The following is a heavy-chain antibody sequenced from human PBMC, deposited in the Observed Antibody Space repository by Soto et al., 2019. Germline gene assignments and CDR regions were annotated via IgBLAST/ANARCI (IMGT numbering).Heavy chain of an antibody. V-gene: IGHV1-18*04. CDR2: ISAYNGNT. CDR1: GYTFTSYG. J-gene: IGHJ4*02. CDR3: AGPSYYDFWSGQGPGDY. D-gene: IGHD3-3*01. Sequence: ASVKVSCKASGYTFTSYGISWVRQAPGQGLEWMGWISAYNGNTNYAQKLQGRVTMTTDTSTSTAYMELRSLRSDDTAVYYCAGPSYYDFWSGQGPGDYWGQGTLVTVSS.